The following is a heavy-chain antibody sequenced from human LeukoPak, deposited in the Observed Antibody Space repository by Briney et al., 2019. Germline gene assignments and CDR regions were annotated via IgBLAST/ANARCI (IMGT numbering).Heavy chain of an antibody. D-gene: IGHD2/OR15-2a*01. J-gene: IGHJ4*02. V-gene: IGHV3-21*01. CDR3: AREGPRGNSQFDY. CDR2: ISSSSSYI. CDR1: GFTFSSYS. Sequence: GGSLRLSCAASGFTFSSYSMNWVRQAPGKGLEWVSSISSSSSYIYYADSVKGRLTISRDNSKNTLYLQMNSLRAEDTAIYYCAREGPRGNSQFDYWGQGTLVTVSS.